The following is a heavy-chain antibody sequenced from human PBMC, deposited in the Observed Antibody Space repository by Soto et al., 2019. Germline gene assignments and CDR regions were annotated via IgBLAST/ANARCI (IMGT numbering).Heavy chain of an antibody. CDR3: ARDSGYANNWFDP. CDR2: INPNSGGT. D-gene: IGHD5-12*01. V-gene: IGHV1-2*02. Sequence: ASVKVSCKASGYTFTGYYMHWVRQAPGQGLEWMGWINPNSGGTNYAQKFQGRVTMTRDTSISTAYMELSRLRSDDTAVYYCARDSGYANNWFDPWGQGTLVTVSS. CDR1: GYTFTGYY. J-gene: IGHJ5*02.